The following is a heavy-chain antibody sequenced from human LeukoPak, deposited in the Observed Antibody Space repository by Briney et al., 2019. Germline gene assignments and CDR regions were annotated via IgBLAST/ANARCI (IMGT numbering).Heavy chain of an antibody. CDR3: VRGYTDWFDP. V-gene: IGHV1-2*04. CDR2: INPNSGGT. J-gene: IGHJ5*02. Sequence: ASVKVSCKASGYTFTGYYMHWVRQAPGQGLEWMRWINPNSGGTNYAQKFQGWVTMTRDTSISTAYMELSRLRSDDTAVYYCVRGYTDWFDPWGQGTLVTVSS. D-gene: IGHD3-16*02. CDR1: GYTFTGYY.